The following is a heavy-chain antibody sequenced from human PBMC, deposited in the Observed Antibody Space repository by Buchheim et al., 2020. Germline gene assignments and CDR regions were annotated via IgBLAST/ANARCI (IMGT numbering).Heavy chain of an antibody. CDR1: GFTFSDYY. D-gene: IGHD3-10*01. V-gene: IGHV3-11*05. J-gene: IGHJ6*03. CDR3: ASPSRGYYYYMDV. CDR2: ISSTSTYT. Sequence: QVQLVESGGGMVKPGGSLRLSCVASGFTFSDYYLTWIRQAPGKGLEWVSYISSTSTYTDYADSVKGRFTISRDNDKNSLYLQMNSLRAEDTAVYYCASPSRGYYYYMDVWGQGTT.